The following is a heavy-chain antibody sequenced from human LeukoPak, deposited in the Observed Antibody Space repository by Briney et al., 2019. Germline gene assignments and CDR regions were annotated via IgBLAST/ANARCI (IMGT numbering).Heavy chain of an antibody. V-gene: IGHV3-7*01. CDR1: GGSFSAYY. J-gene: IGHJ4*02. Sequence: ETLSLTCAVYGGSFSAYYWSWIRQAPGKGLEWVANINRDGSERYYVDSVKGRFTISRDNARNSLYLEMHSLRAEDTAVYYCARDLVGASHYWGQGTLVTVSS. CDR3: ARDLVGASHY. D-gene: IGHD1-26*01. CDR2: INRDGSER.